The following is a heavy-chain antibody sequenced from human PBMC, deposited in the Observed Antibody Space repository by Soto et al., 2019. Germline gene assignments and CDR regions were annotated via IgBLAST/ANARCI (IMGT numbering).Heavy chain of an antibody. J-gene: IGHJ6*02. CDR2: IYSDGNT. D-gene: IGHD3-16*01. Sequence: GGSLRLSCAASGFSVSSNYMTWVHQAPGKGLEWVSVIYSDGNTDYADFVKGRFIISSDSSKNTLHLQMNSLRAEDTAVYYCARVPLFGYGMDVWGQGTTVTVSS. CDR3: ARVPLFGYGMDV. V-gene: IGHV3-53*01. CDR1: GFSVSSNY.